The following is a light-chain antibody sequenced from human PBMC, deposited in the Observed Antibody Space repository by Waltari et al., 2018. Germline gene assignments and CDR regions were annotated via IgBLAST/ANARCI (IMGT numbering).Light chain of an antibody. V-gene: IGLV2-23*01. CDR1: SNDIGNYDL. CDR2: GAT. J-gene: IGLJ1*01. CDR3: FSFVAANSFV. Sequence: QSALTQPASVSGSPGQSITLSCTGTSNDIGNYDLVSWYQQRPGEAPKLLMYGATKRPSGVSNRFSGSKSGITASLTISGLQTEDEADYYCFSFVAANSFVFGPGTKVTVL.